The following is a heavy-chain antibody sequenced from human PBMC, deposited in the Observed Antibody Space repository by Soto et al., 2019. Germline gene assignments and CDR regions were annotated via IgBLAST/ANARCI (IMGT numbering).Heavy chain of an antibody. CDR1: GFTFSGSA. Sequence: GGSLRLSCAASGFTFSGSAMHWVRQASGKGLEWVGRIRIKANNYATAYAASVEGRFTISRDDSKNTAYLQMNSLQTEDTAVYYCNRRDKTGTTAGFDYWGQGTLVTVSS. CDR2: IRIKANNYAT. D-gene: IGHD1-1*01. CDR3: NRRDKTGTTAGFDY. J-gene: IGHJ4*02. V-gene: IGHV3-73*01.